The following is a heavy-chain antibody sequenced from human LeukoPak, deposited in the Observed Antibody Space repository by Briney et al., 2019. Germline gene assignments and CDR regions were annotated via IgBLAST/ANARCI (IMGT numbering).Heavy chain of an antibody. D-gene: IGHD6-19*01. J-gene: IGHJ5*02. CDR3: AKQSSGWYWFDP. Sequence: GESLKISCKASGYTFTTYWIAWVRQVPGKGLELMGIVNPGGSDIRYSPSFEGQVTISVDKSTSTAYLQWGSLQASDSAMYYCAKQSSGWYWFDPWGQGTLVTVSS. V-gene: IGHV5-51*01. CDR2: VNPGGSDI. CDR1: GYTFTTYW.